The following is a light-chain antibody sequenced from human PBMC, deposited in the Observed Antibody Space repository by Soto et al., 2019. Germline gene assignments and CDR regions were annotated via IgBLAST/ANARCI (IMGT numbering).Light chain of an antibody. CDR3: CSYADTTSLFV. V-gene: IGLV2-23*02. Sequence: QSALTQPASVSGSPGQSITISCTGSNSDVGSFDLVSWFQQYPGKAPKLILYEVSKRPLGVSNRFSGSKSGYTASLTISGLQAEDEGDYYCCSYADTTSLFVFGTGTKLTV. CDR2: EVS. CDR1: NSDVGSFDL. J-gene: IGLJ1*01.